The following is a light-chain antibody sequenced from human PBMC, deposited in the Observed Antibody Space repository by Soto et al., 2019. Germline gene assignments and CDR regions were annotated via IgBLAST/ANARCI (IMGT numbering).Light chain of an antibody. J-gene: IGLJ1*01. CDR3: CSYAGRNYV. Sequence: QSALTQPPSASGSPGQSVTISCTGTSSDVGGYNYVSWYQQHPGKAPKLMIYEVSKRPSGVPDRFSGSKSGNTASLTVAGLQAEDEADYYCCSYAGRNYVFGPGTKVTVL. V-gene: IGLV2-8*01. CDR2: EVS. CDR1: SSDVGGYNY.